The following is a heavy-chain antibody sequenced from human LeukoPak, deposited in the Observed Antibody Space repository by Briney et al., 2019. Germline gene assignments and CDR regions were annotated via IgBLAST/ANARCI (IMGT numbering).Heavy chain of an antibody. D-gene: IGHD3-9*01. Sequence: GGSLRLSCAATGFPFSSYAMSWVRQEHRKGLVRVSRINGDGRNINYADSVRGRFTISRDNAKNTLFLQMNTLRVEDTAVYYCTRDLMDYDVSTGLHHYYMDVWGQGTTVTVSS. CDR1: GFPFSSYA. CDR2: INGDGRNI. V-gene: IGHV3-74*01. CDR3: TRDLMDYDVSTGLHHYYMDV. J-gene: IGHJ6*02.